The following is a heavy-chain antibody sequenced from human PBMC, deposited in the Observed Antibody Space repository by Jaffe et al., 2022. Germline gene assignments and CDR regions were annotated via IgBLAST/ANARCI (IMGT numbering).Heavy chain of an antibody. CDR3: AKPPVQGLSGGGYIDY. V-gene: IGHV3-23*01. D-gene: IGHD3-3*01. CDR2: IGGDGGET. Sequence: EVQLLESGGGLVQPGGSLRLSCAVSGFTFTSYGMSWVRQAPGKGLEWVSGIGGDGGETYYAESVKGRFIISRDNSKNRLYLQMYSLRAEDTAVYYCAKPPVQGLSGGGYIDYWGQGTLVTVSS. CDR1: GFTFTSYG. J-gene: IGHJ4*02.